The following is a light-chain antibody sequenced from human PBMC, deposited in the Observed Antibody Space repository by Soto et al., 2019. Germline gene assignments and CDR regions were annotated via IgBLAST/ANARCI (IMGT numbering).Light chain of an antibody. CDR1: QGISNY. V-gene: IGKV1-27*01. CDR2: AAS. CDR3: QKYNSAPPEWT. Sequence: DIQMTQSPSSLSASVGDRVTITCRASQGISNYLAWYQQKPGKVPKLLIYAASTLQSGVPSRFSGSGSGTDFTLTISSLQPEDVATYYCQKYNSAPPEWTFGQRTKVEIK. J-gene: IGKJ1*01.